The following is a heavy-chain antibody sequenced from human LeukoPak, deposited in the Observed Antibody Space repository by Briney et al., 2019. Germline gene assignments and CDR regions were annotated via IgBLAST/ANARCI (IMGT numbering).Heavy chain of an antibody. CDR2: ISAYNGNT. Sequence: GASVKVSCKASGYTFTSYGISWVRQAPGQGLEWMGWISAYNGNTHYAQKFQGRVTITRNTSISTAYMELSSLRSEDTAVYYCARGGLRSGYAGGYSNSGGYNWFDPWGQGTLVTVSS. D-gene: IGHD3-3*01. CDR1: GYTFTSYG. V-gene: IGHV1-18*01. CDR3: ARGGLRSGYAGGYSNSGGYNWFDP. J-gene: IGHJ5*02.